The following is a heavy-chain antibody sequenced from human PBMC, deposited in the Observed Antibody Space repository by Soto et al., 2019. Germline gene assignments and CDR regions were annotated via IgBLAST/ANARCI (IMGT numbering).Heavy chain of an antibody. J-gene: IGHJ5*02. Sequence: QVQLVQSGAEVKKPGSSVRVSCKASGGSFSSFAITWVRQAPGQGLEWMGGIIPIFRTTKYAQKFRCRVTITADTSTRTTYLDLSSLTSEDTAVYYCARVGVATTLIGWFDPWGQGTLVTVSS. CDR1: GGSFSSFA. CDR3: ARVGVATTLIGWFDP. CDR2: IIPIFRTT. D-gene: IGHD2-15*01. V-gene: IGHV1-69*06.